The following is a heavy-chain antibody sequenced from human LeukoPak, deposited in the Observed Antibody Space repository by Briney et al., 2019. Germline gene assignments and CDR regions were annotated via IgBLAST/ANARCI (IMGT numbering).Heavy chain of an antibody. D-gene: IGHD3-10*01. CDR2: IWYDGSNK. J-gene: IGHJ6*02. CDR1: GFTFSSYG. CDR3: AKYMVRGVITTYYGMDV. Sequence: GGSLRLSCAASGFTFSSYGVHWVRQAPGKGLEWVAVIWYDGSNKYYADSVKGRFTISRDNSKNTLYLQMNSLRAEDTAVYYCAKYMVRGVITTYYGMDVWGQGTTVTVSS. V-gene: IGHV3-33*06.